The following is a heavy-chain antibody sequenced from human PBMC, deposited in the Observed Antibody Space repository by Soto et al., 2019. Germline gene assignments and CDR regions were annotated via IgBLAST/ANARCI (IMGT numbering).Heavy chain of an antibody. D-gene: IGHD3-10*01. CDR3: ARVRWFGASYYYYGMDV. CDR2: ISSSGSTI. J-gene: IGHJ6*02. Sequence: EVQLVESGGGLVQPGGSLRLSCAASGFTFSSYEMNWVRQAPGKGLEWVSYISSSGSTIYYADSVKGRFTISGDNAKNSLYLEMNSLRAEDTAVYYCARVRWFGASYYYYGMDVWGQGTTVTVSS. CDR1: GFTFSSYE. V-gene: IGHV3-48*03.